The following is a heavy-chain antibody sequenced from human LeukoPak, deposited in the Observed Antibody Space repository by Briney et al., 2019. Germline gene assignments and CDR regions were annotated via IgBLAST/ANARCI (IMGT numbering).Heavy chain of an antibody. CDR1: GGSISSYY. J-gene: IGHJ4*02. Sequence: SETLSLTCTVSGGSISSYYWSWIRQPPGKGLEWIGYIYYSGSTNYNPSLKSRVTISVDTSKNQFSLKLSSVTAADTAVYYCARVGGYSSSWYTLRYYFDYWGQGTLVTVSP. CDR2: IYYSGST. D-gene: IGHD6-13*01. CDR3: ARVGGYSSSWYTLRYYFDY. V-gene: IGHV4-59*01.